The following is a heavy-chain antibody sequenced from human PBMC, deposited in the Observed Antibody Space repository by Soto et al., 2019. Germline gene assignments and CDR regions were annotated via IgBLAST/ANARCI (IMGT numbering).Heavy chain of an antibody. CDR3: AKGGVGATKEIDY. CDR1: GFTFSSYA. CDR2: ISGSGGST. J-gene: IGHJ4*02. D-gene: IGHD1-26*01. Sequence: GGSLRLSCAASGFTFSSYAMSWVRQAPGKGLEWVSAISGSGGSTYYADSVKGRFTISRNNSKNTRYLQMNSLRAEDTAVYYCAKGGVGATKEIDYWGQGTLVTVSS. V-gene: IGHV3-23*01.